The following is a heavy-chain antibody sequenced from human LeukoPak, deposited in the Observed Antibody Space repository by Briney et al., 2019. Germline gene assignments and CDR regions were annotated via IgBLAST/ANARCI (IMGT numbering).Heavy chain of an antibody. CDR1: GFTFSTYW. CDR2: IKQDGSEK. Sequence: QAGGSLRLSCAASGFTFSTYWMTWVRQAPGKGLEWVANIKQDGSEKYFVDSVKGRFSISRDNAKNSLYLQMNSLRAEDTAVYYCVRDFLFLEDYWGQGTLVTVSS. D-gene: IGHD3-3*01. CDR3: VRDFLFLEDY. V-gene: IGHV3-7*01. J-gene: IGHJ4*02.